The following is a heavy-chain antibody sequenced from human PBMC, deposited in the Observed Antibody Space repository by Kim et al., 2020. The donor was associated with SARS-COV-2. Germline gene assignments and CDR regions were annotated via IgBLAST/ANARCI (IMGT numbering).Heavy chain of an antibody. CDR1: GYTFTSYT. Sequence: ASVKVSCKASGYTFTSYTLNWVRQAPGQRPEWMGWIFAGDGNTKYSEKFPGRVTITRDTSASTAYMELSSLTSEDTAVYYCARGLQGFDYWGQGTLVTVSS. CDR2: IFAGDGNT. J-gene: IGHJ4*02. V-gene: IGHV1-3*01. CDR3: ARGLQGFDY. D-gene: IGHD4-4*01.